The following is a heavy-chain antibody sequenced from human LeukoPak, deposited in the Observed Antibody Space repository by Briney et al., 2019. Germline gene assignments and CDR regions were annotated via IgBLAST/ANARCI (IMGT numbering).Heavy chain of an antibody. J-gene: IGHJ3*01. CDR2: IYPGDSDT. V-gene: IGHV5-51*01. Sequence: GESLKISCTGSGYSFTSYWIGWVRQLPGKGLEWMGNIYPGDSDTRYSPSFQGQVTISADKSISTAYLQWSRLKASDTAMYYCARRYSSSSGASDAFDFWGQGTMVTVSS. CDR1: GYSFTSYW. CDR3: ARRYSSSSGASDAFDF. D-gene: IGHD6-6*01.